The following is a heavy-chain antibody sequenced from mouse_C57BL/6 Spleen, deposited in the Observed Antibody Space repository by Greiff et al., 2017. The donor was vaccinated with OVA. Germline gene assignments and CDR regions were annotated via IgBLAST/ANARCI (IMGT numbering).Heavy chain of an antibody. CDR1: GYTFTSYW. CDR2: IHPNSGST. V-gene: IGHV1-64*01. J-gene: IGHJ2*01. Sequence: VKLQQPGAELVKPGASVKLSCKASGYTFTSYWMHWVKQRPGQGLEWIGMIHPNSGSTNYNEKFKSKATLTVDKSSSTAYMQLSSLTSEDSAVYYCARGGVITTVVADYWGQGTTLTVSS. CDR3: ARGGVITTVVADY. D-gene: IGHD1-1*01.